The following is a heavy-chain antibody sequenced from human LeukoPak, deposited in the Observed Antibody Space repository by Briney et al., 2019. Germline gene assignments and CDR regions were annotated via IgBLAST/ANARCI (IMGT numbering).Heavy chain of an antibody. CDR3: ARCYGSGSSTDY. V-gene: IGHV1-8*01. D-gene: IGHD3-10*01. CDR2: MNPNSGNT. CDR1: VYTFISYD. Sequence: SVTESCKSSVYTFISYDINWVRQASCQGLAWMGWMNPNSGNTGYAQKFQGRVTMARNTSISTAYMELSSLRSEDTAVYYCARCYGSGSSTDYWGQGTLVTVSS. J-gene: IGHJ4*02.